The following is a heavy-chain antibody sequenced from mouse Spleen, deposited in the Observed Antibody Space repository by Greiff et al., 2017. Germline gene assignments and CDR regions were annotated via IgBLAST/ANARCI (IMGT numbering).Heavy chain of an antibody. D-gene: IGHD2-4*01. CDR2: INPSSGYT. Sequence: QVQLQQSGAELARPGASVKMSCKASGYTFTSYTMHWVKQRPGQGLGWIGYINPSSGYTKYNQKFKDKATLTADKSSSTAYMQLSSLTSEDSAVYYCANYDYDGGYFDYWGQGTTLTVSS. CDR1: GYTFTSYT. CDR3: ANYDYDGGYFDY. V-gene: IGHV1-4*01. J-gene: IGHJ2*01.